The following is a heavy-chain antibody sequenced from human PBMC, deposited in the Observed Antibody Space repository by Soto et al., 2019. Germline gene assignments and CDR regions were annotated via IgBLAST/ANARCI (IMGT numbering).Heavy chain of an antibody. Sequence: QVQLVESGGGLVKPGGSLRLSCAASGFTFSDYYMSWIRQAPGKGLEWVSYISSSGSTIYYADSVKGRFTISRDNAKNSLYLQMNSLRAEDTAVYYCARDQGRRITIFGVVIGGPDYWGQGTLVTVSS. CDR1: GFTFSDYY. CDR3: ARDQGRRITIFGVVIGGPDY. J-gene: IGHJ4*02. D-gene: IGHD3-3*01. V-gene: IGHV3-11*01. CDR2: ISSSGSTI.